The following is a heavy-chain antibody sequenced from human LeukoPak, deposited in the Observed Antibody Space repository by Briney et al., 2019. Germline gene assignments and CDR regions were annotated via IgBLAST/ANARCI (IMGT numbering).Heavy chain of an antibody. V-gene: IGHV4-34*01. J-gene: IGHJ4*02. Sequence: SETLSLTCAVYGGSFSGYYWSWIRQPPGKGLEWIGEINHSGSTNYNPSLKSRVAISVDTSKNQFSLKLSSVTAADTAVYYCARGQDYYDSSGYYYPYWGRGTVVTVTS. CDR1: GGSFSGYY. D-gene: IGHD3-22*01. CDR2: INHSGST. CDR3: ARGQDYYDSSGYYYPY.